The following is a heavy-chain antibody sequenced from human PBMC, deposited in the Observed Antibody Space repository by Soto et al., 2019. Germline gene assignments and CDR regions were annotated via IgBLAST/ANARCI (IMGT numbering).Heavy chain of an antibody. CDR3: TTDDDIVVVVAANN. CDR2: IKSKTDGGTT. CDR1: GFTFSNAW. D-gene: IGHD2-15*01. V-gene: IGHV3-15*01. J-gene: IGHJ4*02. Sequence: EVQLVESGGGLVKPGGSLRLPCAASGFTFSNAWMSWVRQAPGKGLEWVGRIKSKTDGGTTDYAAPVKGRFTISRDDSXXTXXXXMNSLKTEDTAVYYCTTDDDIVVVVAANNWGQGTLVTVSS.